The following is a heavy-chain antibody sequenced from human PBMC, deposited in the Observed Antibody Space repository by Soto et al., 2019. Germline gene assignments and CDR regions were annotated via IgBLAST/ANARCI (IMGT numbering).Heavy chain of an antibody. CDR1: GFTFSSYG. V-gene: IGHV3-30*18. D-gene: IGHD3-3*01. Sequence: QVQLVESGGGVVQPGRSLRLSCAASGFTFSSYGMHWVRQAPGKGLEWVAVISYDGSNKYYADSVKGRFTISRDNSKNTLYLQMNSLRAEDTAVYYCAKDDRLFFWSGYGMDVW. CDR3: AKDDRLFFWSGYGMDV. CDR2: ISYDGSNK. J-gene: IGHJ6*01.